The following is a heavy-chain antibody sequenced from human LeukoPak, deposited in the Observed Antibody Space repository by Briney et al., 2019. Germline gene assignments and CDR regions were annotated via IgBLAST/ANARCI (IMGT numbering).Heavy chain of an antibody. Sequence: PGGSLRLSCAVSGFTFSDYYMSWVRQAPGKGLEWVSYISSSGSMLHYADSVKGRFTISRDNAKNSLYLQMNSLRAEDTAVYYCARGLLGYSSFYFDYWGQGTLVTVSS. D-gene: IGHD6-6*01. CDR1: GFTFSDYY. CDR2: ISSSGSML. CDR3: ARGLLGYSSFYFDY. V-gene: IGHV3-11*04. J-gene: IGHJ4*02.